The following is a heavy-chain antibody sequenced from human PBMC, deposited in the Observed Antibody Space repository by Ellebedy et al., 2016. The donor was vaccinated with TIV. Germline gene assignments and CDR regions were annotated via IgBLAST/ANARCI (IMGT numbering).Heavy chain of an antibody. D-gene: IGHD4-17*01. CDR3: SRAVNYGMDV. Sequence: GESLKISCAASGFTFSDYAMSWVRQAPGKGLEWVSAISGSGGTTFYADSVKGRFTISRDNAKNTLYLQMNSLRAEDTAVYYCSRAVNYGMDVWGQGTTVTVS. CDR2: ISGSGGTT. J-gene: IGHJ6*02. V-gene: IGHV3-23*01. CDR1: GFTFSDYA.